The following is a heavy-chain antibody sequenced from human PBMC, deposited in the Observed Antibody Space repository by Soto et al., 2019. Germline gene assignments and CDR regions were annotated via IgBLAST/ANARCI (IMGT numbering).Heavy chain of an antibody. J-gene: IGHJ3*02. V-gene: IGHV3-43*01. Sequence: GGSLRLSCAASGFTFDDYTMHWVRQAPGKGLEWVSLISWDGGSTYYADSVKGRLTIPRDNSKNSLYLQMNSLRTEDTALYYCAKDNGLDAFDIWGHGTMVTVSS. CDR3: AKDNGLDAFDI. D-gene: IGHD2-8*01. CDR2: ISWDGGST. CDR1: GFTFDDYT.